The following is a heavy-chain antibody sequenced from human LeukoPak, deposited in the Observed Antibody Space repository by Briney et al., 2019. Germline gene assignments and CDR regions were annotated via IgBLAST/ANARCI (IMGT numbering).Heavy chain of an antibody. CDR3: AKSGYWDSSGYYLYYFDY. V-gene: IGHV3-9*01. D-gene: IGHD3-22*01. CDR2: ISWNSGSI. Sequence: PGRSLRLSCAVSGFSFNTYAMHWVRQAPGKGLEWVSGISWNSGSIGYADSVKGRFTISRDNAKNSLYLQMNSLRAEDTALYYCAKSGYWDSSGYYLYYFDYWGQGTLVTVSS. J-gene: IGHJ4*02. CDR1: GFSFNTYA.